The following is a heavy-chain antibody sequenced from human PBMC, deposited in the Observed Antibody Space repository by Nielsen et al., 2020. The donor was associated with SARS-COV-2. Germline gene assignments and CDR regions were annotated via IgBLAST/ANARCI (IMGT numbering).Heavy chain of an antibody. D-gene: IGHD7-27*01. J-gene: IGHJ6*02. Sequence: ASVKVCCKASGYTFTSYAMNWVRQAPGQGLEWMGWINTNTGNPTYAQGFTGRFVFSLDTSVSTAYLQISSLKAEDTAVYYCARDNWGSGDYYYYGMDVWGQGTTVTVSS. CDR2: INTNTGNP. V-gene: IGHV7-4-1*02. CDR1: GYTFTSYA. CDR3: ARDNWGSGDYYYYGMDV.